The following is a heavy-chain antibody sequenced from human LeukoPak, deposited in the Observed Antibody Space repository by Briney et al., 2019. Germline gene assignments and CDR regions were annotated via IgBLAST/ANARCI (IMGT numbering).Heavy chain of an antibody. J-gene: IGHJ4*02. CDR1: GFTFSSYA. CDR3: VSRREAILTFDY. CDR2: ISGSSSST. V-gene: IGHV3-23*01. D-gene: IGHD3-9*01. Sequence: GGSLRLSCAASGFTFSSYAMSWVRQAPGKGLEWVSPISGSSSSTYYADSVKGRFTISRDNSKNTLYLQMNSLRAEDTAIYYCVSRREAILTFDYWGQGTLVTVSS.